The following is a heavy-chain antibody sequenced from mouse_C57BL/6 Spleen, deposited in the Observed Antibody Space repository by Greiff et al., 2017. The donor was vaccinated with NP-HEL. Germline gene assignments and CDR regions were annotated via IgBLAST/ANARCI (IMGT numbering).Heavy chain of an antibody. CDR2: ISSGSSTI. V-gene: IGHV5-17*01. Sequence: EVMLVESGGGLVKPGGSLKLSCAASGFTFSDYGMHWVRQAPEKGLEWVAYISSGSSTIYYAATVKGRFTISRDNAKNTLFLQMTSLRSEDTAMYYCARGGIYYYGSSYGYFDYWGQGTTLTVSS. D-gene: IGHD1-1*01. J-gene: IGHJ2*01. CDR1: GFTFSDYG. CDR3: ARGGIYYYGSSYGYFDY.